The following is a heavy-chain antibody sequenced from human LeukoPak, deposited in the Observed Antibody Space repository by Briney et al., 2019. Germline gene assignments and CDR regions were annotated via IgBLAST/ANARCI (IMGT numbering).Heavy chain of an antibody. D-gene: IGHD2-2*01. V-gene: IGHV4-39*01. J-gene: IGHJ5*02. CDR2: IYYNGST. CDR3: ARRGMEYQRMGRFGYNWFDP. CDR1: GGSISSSSYY. Sequence: SETLSLTCTVSGGSISSSSYYWGWIRQPPGKGLEGIGRIYYNGSTYYNPSLKSRVTLSVDTSKNQFSLKLSSVTAADTAVYYCARRGMEYQRMGRFGYNWFDPWGQGTLVTVSS.